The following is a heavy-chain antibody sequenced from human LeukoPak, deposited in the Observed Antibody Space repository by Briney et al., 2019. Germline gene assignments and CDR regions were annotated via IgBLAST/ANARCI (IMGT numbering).Heavy chain of an antibody. CDR2: IIPIFGIT. J-gene: IGHJ6*02. V-gene: IGHV1-69*04. CDR3: ARDRGYCTGGSCSDYYYGLDV. CDR1: GGTFSSYA. D-gene: IGHD2-15*01. Sequence: ASVKVSCKASGGTFSSYAISWVRQAPGQGLEWMGRIIPIFGITNYAQKFQGRVTITADKSTSTAYMGLSSLRSEDTAVYYCARDRGYCTGGSCSDYYYGLDVWAKGPRSPSP.